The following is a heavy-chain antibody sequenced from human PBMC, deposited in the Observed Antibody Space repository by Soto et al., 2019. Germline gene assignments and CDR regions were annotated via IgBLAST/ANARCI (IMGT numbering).Heavy chain of an antibody. V-gene: IGHV4-39*01. Sequence: PSETLSLTCTVSGGSITSSSHFWGWVRQPPGKGLERIGTIYFTGNTYYTPSLKSRLTMSIDTSKNEFSLRLNSVTAADTAVYYCAGQTFTIAAASYGRSNWFDPWGPGTLVTVSS. J-gene: IGHJ5*02. CDR3: AGQTFTIAAASYGRSNWFDP. CDR2: IYFTGNT. CDR1: GGSITSSSHF. D-gene: IGHD6-25*01.